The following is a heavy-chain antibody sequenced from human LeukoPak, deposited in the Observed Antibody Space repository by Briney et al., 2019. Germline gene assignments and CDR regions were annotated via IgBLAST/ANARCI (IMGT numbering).Heavy chain of an antibody. Sequence: GGSLRLSCAAPGFTFSSYWMSWVRQAPGKGLEWVASINQDVSEKYYVDSVKGRFTISRDNAKNSLYLQVNSLRADDTAVYYCARGGWGFDYWGQGTLVTVSS. D-gene: IGHD6-19*01. V-gene: IGHV3-7*05. CDR3: ARGGWGFDY. CDR1: GFTFSSYW. CDR2: INQDVSEK. J-gene: IGHJ4*02.